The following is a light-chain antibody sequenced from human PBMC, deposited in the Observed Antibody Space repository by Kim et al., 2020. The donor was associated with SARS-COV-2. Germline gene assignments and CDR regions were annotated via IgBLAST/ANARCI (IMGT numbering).Light chain of an antibody. CDR2: HNT. CDR1: KLGDKF. V-gene: IGLV3-1*01. CDR3: QAWDSSTVV. Sequence: MAPGQTASITCSGDKLGDKFVWWFQQRPGQSPLLVIYHNTKRPSGIPERFSGSNSGNTATLTISGTQTVDEADYYCQAWDSSTVVFGGGTQLTVL. J-gene: IGLJ3*02.